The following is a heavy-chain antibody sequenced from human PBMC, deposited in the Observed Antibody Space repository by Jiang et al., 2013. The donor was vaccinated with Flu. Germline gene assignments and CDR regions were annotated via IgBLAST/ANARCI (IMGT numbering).Heavy chain of an antibody. CDR1: GGSISSSSYY. CDR3: ARHGEGFKWLLGRRAFDI. D-gene: IGHD3-22*01. J-gene: IGHJ3*02. Sequence: GPGLVKPSETLSLTCTVSGGSISSSSYYWGWIRQPPGKGLEWIGSIYYSGSTYYNPSLKSRVTISVDTSKNQFSLKLSSVTAADTAVYYCARHGEGFKWLLGRRAFDIWGQGTMVTVSS. V-gene: IGHV4-39*01. CDR2: IYYSGST.